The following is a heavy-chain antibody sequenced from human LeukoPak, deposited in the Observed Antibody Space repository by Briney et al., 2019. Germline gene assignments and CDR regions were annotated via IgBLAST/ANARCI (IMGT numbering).Heavy chain of an antibody. CDR1: GFTFSSYW. D-gene: IGHD3-10*01. CDR2: IKEDGSEK. Sequence: PGGSLRLSCAASGFTFSSYWMSWVRQAPGTGLEWVANIKEDGSEKYYADSVKGRFTISRDNAKNSLYLQMNSLRAEDTAVYYCARDPRKYYYGSGGVGDYYMDVWGKGTTVTVSS. V-gene: IGHV3-7*01. J-gene: IGHJ6*03. CDR3: ARDPRKYYYGSGGVGDYYMDV.